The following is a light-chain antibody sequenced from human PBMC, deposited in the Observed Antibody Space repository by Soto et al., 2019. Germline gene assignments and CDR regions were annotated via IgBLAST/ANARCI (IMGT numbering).Light chain of an antibody. J-gene: IGKJ1*01. CDR3: HHDHSAPQT. V-gene: IGKV4-1*01. Sequence: DIVMTQSPDSLAVYLGERATINCKSSQSVLYSPSNKNYLAWFQQKPGQPPRLLVYWASTRESAVPDRFSGRAPVTDFILTSRSLQAEDGAEYYCHHDHSAPQTFGQGTKVEIK. CDR1: QSVLYSPSNKNY. CDR2: WAS.